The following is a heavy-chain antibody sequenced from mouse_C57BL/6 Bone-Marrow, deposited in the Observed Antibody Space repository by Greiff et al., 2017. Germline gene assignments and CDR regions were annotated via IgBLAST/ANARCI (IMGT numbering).Heavy chain of an antibody. Sequence: EVKVVESGGGLVQPGGSLKLSCAASGFTFSDYYMYWVRQTPEKRLEWVAYISNGGGSTYYPDTVKGRFTISRDNAKNTLYLQMSRLKSEDTAMYYCARQDYGSSSSWFAYWGQGTLVTVSA. V-gene: IGHV5-12*01. CDR3: ARQDYGSSSSWFAY. CDR2: ISNGGGST. D-gene: IGHD1-1*01. J-gene: IGHJ3*01. CDR1: GFTFSDYY.